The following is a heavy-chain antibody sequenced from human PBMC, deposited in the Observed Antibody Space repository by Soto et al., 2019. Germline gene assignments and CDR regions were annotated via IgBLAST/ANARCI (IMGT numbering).Heavy chain of an antibody. V-gene: IGHV1-18*04. Sequence: VKVSFKASGYTFTSDGISLLLHAPVQVLEWMGWISAYNGNTNYAQKLQGRVTMTTDTSTSTAYMELRSLRSDDTAVYYCARGGLRSYYYYGMDVWGQGTTVTVSS. J-gene: IGHJ6*02. CDR3: ARGGLRSYYYYGMDV. CDR2: ISAYNGNT. D-gene: IGHD1-26*01. CDR1: GYTFTSDG.